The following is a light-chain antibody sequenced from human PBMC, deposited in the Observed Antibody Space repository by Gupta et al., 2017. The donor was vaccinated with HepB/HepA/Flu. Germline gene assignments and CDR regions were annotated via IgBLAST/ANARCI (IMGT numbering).Light chain of an antibody. Sequence: DVVMTQSPLSLPVTLGQPASISCRSSQSLVLSDGNTYLHWFQQRPGQSPRRLIYKISNRDSGVPDRFSGSGSGTDFTLKISRVEAEDVGVYYCMQGSHWPLTFGGGTKVEIK. V-gene: IGKV2-30*02. CDR2: KIS. CDR3: MQGSHWPLT. J-gene: IGKJ4*01. CDR1: QSLVLSDGNTY.